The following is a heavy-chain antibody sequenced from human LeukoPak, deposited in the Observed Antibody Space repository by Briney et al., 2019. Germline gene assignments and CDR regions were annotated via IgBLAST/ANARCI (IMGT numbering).Heavy chain of an antibody. D-gene: IGHD3-22*01. CDR3: ATLGGLYYESHGYPDFDH. Sequence: SETLSLTCSVSGGSLSPYYWSWIRQPPGGGLEWLGEINQSGSTNYNPSLKSRVTISVEKFKNQFSLEVTSVTATDTAIYYCATLGGLYYESHGYPDFDHWGQGTLVTVSS. V-gene: IGHV4-34*01. J-gene: IGHJ4*02. CDR1: GGSLSPYY. CDR2: INQSGST.